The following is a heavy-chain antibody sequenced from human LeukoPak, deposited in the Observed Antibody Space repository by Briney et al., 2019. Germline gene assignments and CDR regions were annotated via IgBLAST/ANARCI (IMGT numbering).Heavy chain of an antibody. CDR3: AKDDGGSPPNAFDV. CDR2: IGYSGGIT. CDR1: GFTSSSYA. J-gene: IGHJ3*01. D-gene: IGHD3-10*01. V-gene: IGHV3-23*01. Sequence: SLRLSCAASGFTSSSYAMSWVRQAPAKGLEWVSTIGYSGGITYYADSVKGRFAISRDTSKNTLYLQMNGLRGEDTAVYYCAKDDGGSPPNAFDVWGQGTLVTVSS.